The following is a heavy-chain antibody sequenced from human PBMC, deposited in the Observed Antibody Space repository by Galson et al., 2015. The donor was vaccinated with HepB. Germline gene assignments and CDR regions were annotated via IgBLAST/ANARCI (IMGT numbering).Heavy chain of an antibody. J-gene: IGHJ4*02. D-gene: IGHD6-19*01. Sequence: SLRLSCAASGFTFRNYAMTWVRQAPGKGLEWVSSISGSGGDTFYADSVKGRFTISRDTAKKTLSLQLNSLRADDTAVYYCAKGGAVPGTSTFDFWGQGALVTVST. V-gene: IGHV3-23*01. CDR3: AKGGAVPGTSTFDF. CDR2: ISGSGGDT. CDR1: GFTFRNYA.